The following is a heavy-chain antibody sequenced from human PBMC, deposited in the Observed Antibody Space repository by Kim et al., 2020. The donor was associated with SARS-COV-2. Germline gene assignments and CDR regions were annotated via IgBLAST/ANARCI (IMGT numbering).Heavy chain of an antibody. CDR3: AKPDYYDSSGYYSYYFDY. D-gene: IGHD3-22*01. V-gene: IGHV3-23*01. CDR1: GFSFSNYA. Sequence: GGSLRLSCVASGFSFSNYAMSWVRQAPGKGLEWVSAISDSAGKTYYADSVKGRFTISRDNSKNTLYLQMNSLRAEDTAVYYCAKPDYYDSSGYYSYYFDYWGQGTLVTVSS. CDR2: ISDSAGKT. J-gene: IGHJ4*02.